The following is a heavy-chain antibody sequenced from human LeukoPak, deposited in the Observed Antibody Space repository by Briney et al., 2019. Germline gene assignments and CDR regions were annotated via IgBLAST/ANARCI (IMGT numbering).Heavy chain of an antibody. D-gene: IGHD3-22*01. J-gene: IGHJ4*02. Sequence: PGGSLRLSCAASGFTVSSNYMSWVRQAPGKGLEWVSVIYSGGSTYYADSVKGRFTISGDNSKNTLYLQMNSLRAEDTAVYHCARETYYYESSGYPLDYWGQGTLVTVSS. CDR1: GFTVSSNY. CDR2: IYSGGST. CDR3: ARETYYYESSGYPLDY. V-gene: IGHV3-53*01.